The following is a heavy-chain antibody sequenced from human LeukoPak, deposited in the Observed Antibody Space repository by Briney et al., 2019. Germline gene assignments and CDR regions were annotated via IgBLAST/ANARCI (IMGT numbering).Heavy chain of an antibody. V-gene: IGHV3-15*04. J-gene: IGHJ4*02. Sequence: PGGSLRLSCAASGFTFSHAWMSWVRQAPGKGLEWIGRIVSNTEGGTRDYAAPVKGRFTISRDDSKNTLYLQMNSLKTEDTAVYHCITAIRSGYYVYWGQGTLVTVSS. CDR2: IVSNTEGGTR. D-gene: IGHD3-22*01. CDR1: GFTFSHAW. CDR3: ITAIRSGYYVY.